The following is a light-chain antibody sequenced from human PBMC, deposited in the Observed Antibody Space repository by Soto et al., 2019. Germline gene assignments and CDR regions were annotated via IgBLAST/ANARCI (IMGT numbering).Light chain of an antibody. CDR2: DAS. Sequence: QLTQSPSTLSASVGDRVSITCRASQSISSWLAWYQQKPGKAPKLLIYDASSLESGVPSRFSGSGSGTKFTLAVCSLQTEHLTTDNSHQYDSGSRTFGQGTKVDIK. CDR1: QSISSW. J-gene: IGKJ1*01. V-gene: IGKV1-5*01. CDR3: HQYDSGSRT.